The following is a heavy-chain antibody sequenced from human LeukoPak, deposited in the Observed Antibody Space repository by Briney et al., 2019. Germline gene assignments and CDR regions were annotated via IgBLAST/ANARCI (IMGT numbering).Heavy chain of an antibody. Sequence: PGGSLRLSCAASGFTFSIYGMHWVRQAPGKGLEWVAFIRYDGSNKYYADSVKGRFTISRDNSKNSLYLQMNSLRTEDTALYYCATHSGYDSGYFDLWGRGTLVTVSS. CDR2: IRYDGSNK. CDR1: GFTFSIYG. CDR3: ATHSGYDSGYFDL. J-gene: IGHJ2*01. V-gene: IGHV3-30*02. D-gene: IGHD5-12*01.